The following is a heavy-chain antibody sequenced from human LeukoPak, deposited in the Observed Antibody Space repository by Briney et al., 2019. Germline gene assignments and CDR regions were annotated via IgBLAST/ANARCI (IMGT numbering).Heavy chain of an antibody. CDR1: GYTFTSYG. Sequence: GASVKVSCKASGYTFTSYGISWVRQAPGQGLEWIGWISAYNGNTNYAQKLQGRVTMTTDTSTSTAYMELRSLRSDDTAVYYCASSVEYSSSSSYYYYGMDVWGQGTTVPVSS. V-gene: IGHV1-18*01. CDR2: ISAYNGNT. CDR3: ASSVEYSSSSSYYYYGMDV. J-gene: IGHJ6*02. D-gene: IGHD6-6*01.